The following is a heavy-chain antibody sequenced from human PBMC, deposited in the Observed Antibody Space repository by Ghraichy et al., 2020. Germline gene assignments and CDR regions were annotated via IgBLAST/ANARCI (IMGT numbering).Heavy chain of an antibody. CDR2: INPNSGGT. Sequence: ASVKVSCKASGYTFTGYYMHWVRQAPGQGLEWMGWINPNSGGTNYAQKFQGRVTMTRDTSISTAYMELSRLRSDDTAVYYCARDHAYNYGDYADYWGQGTLVTVSS. D-gene: IGHD4-17*01. CDR1: GYTFTGYY. J-gene: IGHJ4*02. CDR3: ARDHAYNYGDYADY. V-gene: IGHV1-2*02.